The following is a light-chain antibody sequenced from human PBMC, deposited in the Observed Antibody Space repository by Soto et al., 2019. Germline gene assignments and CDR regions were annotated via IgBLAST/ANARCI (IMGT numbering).Light chain of an antibody. CDR3: QQANRLPIT. J-gene: IGKJ5*01. V-gene: IGKV1-5*03. CDR2: KAS. CDR1: QTISSW. Sequence: IQMTQCPSTLSGSVGDRVTITCRASQTISSWLAWYQQKPGKAPKLLIYKASTLKSGVPSRFSGSGSGTEFTLTISSLQPDDFATYYCQQANRLPITFGQGTRLEIK.